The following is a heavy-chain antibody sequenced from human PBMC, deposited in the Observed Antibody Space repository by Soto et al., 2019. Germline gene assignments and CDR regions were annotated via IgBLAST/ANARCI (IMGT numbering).Heavy chain of an antibody. Sequence: QLQLQESGPGLVKPSETLSLTCTVSGGSISSSSYYWGWIRQPPGKGLEWIGSIYYSGSTYYNPSLKSRVTISVDTSKNQFSLKLSSVTAADTAVYYCARPGYSSSWPGRNWFDPWGQGTLVTVSS. CDR3: ARPGYSSSWPGRNWFDP. CDR2: IYYSGST. V-gene: IGHV4-39*01. D-gene: IGHD6-13*01. CDR1: GGSISSSSYY. J-gene: IGHJ5*02.